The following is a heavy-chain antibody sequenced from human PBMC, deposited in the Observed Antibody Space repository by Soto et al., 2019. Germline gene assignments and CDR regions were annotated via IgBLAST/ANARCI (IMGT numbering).Heavy chain of an antibody. J-gene: IGHJ4*02. CDR3: AKDWTTVTTFDY. D-gene: IGHD4-17*01. CDR1: GFTFSSYG. CDR2: ISYDGSNK. Sequence: VQLVESGGGVVQPGRSLRLSCAASGFTFSSYGMHWVRQAPGKGLEWVAVISYDGSNKYYADSVKGRFTISRDNSKNTLYLQMNSLRAEDTAVYYCAKDWTTVTTFDYWGQGTLVTVSS. V-gene: IGHV3-30*18.